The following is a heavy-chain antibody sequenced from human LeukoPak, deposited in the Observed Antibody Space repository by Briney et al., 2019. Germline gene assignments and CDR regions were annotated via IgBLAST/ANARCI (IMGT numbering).Heavy chain of an antibody. D-gene: IGHD1-1*01. CDR1: GFTFTTYA. CDR2: ISDDGSKT. Sequence: GGSLRLSCIASGFTFTTYAMTWVRPAPGKGLEWVSSISDDGSKTYYIDSVRGRFTISRDNFKNTVYLQMTSLRVEDTAVYYCAKDRWTEVDAFDIWGQGTMVTVSS. CDR3: AKDRWTEVDAFDI. J-gene: IGHJ3*02. V-gene: IGHV3-23*01.